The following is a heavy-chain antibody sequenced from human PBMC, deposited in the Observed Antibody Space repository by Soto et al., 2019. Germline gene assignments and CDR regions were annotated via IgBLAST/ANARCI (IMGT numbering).Heavy chain of an antibody. J-gene: IGHJ4*02. CDR1: GFTFTSSA. CDR3: AAGRSTVTFQRYFDY. V-gene: IGHV1-58*01. Sequence: QMQLVQSGPEVKKPGTSVKVSCKASGFTFTSSAVQWVRQARGQRLEWIGWIVVGSGNTNYAQKFQERVTITRDMSTSTPYMELSSLRSEDTAVYYCAAGRSTVTFQRYFDYWGQGTLVTVSS. CDR2: IVVGSGNT. D-gene: IGHD4-17*01.